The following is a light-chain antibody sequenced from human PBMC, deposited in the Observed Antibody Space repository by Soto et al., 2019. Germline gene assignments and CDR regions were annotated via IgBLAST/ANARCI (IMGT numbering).Light chain of an antibody. CDR3: FSYAGSGTWV. J-gene: IGLJ3*02. Sequence: QSVLTQPASVSGSPGQSITISCTATSSDVGTYNLVSWYQQHPGKAPRLMIFEGTKRPSGVSDRFSASKSGNTASLTISWLQAEDEADYYCFSYAGSGTWVFGGGTKLTVL. CDR2: EGT. CDR1: SSDVGTYNL. V-gene: IGLV2-23*01.